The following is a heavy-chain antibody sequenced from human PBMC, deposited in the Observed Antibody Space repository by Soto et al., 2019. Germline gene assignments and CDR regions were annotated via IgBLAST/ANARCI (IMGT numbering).Heavy chain of an antibody. Sequence: QVQLVQSGAEVKKPGSSVKVSCKASGGTFSSYAISWVRQAPGQGLEWMGGIIPIFGTANYAQKFQGRVTITADESTSTAYMELSSLRSEDTAVYYCARDRGTYYYDSSGYYYGTWGQGTLVTVSS. CDR3: ARDRGTYYYDSSGYYYGT. V-gene: IGHV1-69*12. CDR1: GGTFSSYA. D-gene: IGHD3-22*01. J-gene: IGHJ5*02. CDR2: IIPIFGTA.